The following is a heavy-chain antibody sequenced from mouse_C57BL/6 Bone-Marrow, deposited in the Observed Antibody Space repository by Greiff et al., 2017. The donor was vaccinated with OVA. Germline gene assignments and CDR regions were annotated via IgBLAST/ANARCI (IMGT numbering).Heavy chain of an antibody. CDR1: GYTFTSYW. CDR3: TRKDYGSREGFDY. D-gene: IGHD1-1*01. CDR2: IYPGNSDT. J-gene: IGHJ2*01. V-gene: IGHV1-5*01. Sequence: VQLQQSGTVLARPGASVKMSCKTSGYTFTSYWMHWVKQRPGQGLEWTGAIYPGNSDTSYNQKFKGKAKLTAVTSASTAYMELSSLTNEDSAVYYCTRKDYGSREGFDYWGQGTTLTVSS.